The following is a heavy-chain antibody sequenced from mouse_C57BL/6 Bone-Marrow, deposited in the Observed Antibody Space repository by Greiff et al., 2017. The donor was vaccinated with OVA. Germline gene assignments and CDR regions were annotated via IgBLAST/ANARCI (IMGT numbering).Heavy chain of an antibody. CDR2: IDPANGNT. CDR1: GFNIKNTY. D-gene: IGHD1-1*01. V-gene: IGHV14-3*01. CDR3: ARPNYYGSSSDY. Sequence: EVQRVESVAELVRPGASVKLSCTASGFNIKNTYMHWVKQRPEQGLEWIGRIDPANGNTKYAPKFQGKATITADTSSNTAYLQLSSLTSEDTAIYYCARPNYYGSSSDYWGQGTTLTVSS. J-gene: IGHJ2*01.